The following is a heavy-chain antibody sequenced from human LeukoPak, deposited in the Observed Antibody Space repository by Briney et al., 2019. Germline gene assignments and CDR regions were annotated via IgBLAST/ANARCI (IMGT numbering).Heavy chain of an antibody. D-gene: IGHD1-26*01. CDR3: ARSLVVGATHPYH. Sequence: GGSLRLSCAASGFTFSSYAMSWVRQAPGKGLEWVSAISGSGGSTFYADSVKGRFTISRDNAKNSLYLQLNGLRAEDTAVYYCARSLVVGATHPYHWGQGTLVTVSS. CDR2: ISGSGGST. V-gene: IGHV3-23*01. CDR1: GFTFSSYA. J-gene: IGHJ5*02.